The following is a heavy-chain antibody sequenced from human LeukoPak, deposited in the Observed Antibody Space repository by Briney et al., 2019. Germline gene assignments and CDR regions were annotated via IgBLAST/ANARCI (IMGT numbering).Heavy chain of an antibody. CDR2: IYASSGST. Sequence: PSETLSLTCTVSGGSISSYYWNWVRQPDGKGLEWIGRIYASSGSTNYSPSLKSRVTMSVDTSKNQFSLKLSSVTAADTAVYYCAREKAATVISEWGQGTLVTVSS. D-gene: IGHD4-17*01. CDR3: AREKAATVISE. J-gene: IGHJ4*02. V-gene: IGHV4-4*07. CDR1: GGSISSYY.